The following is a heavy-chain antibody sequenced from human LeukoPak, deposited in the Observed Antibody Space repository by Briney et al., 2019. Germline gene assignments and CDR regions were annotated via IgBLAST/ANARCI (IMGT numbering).Heavy chain of an antibody. CDR3: AKDRANYDFWSGPSGYYYYGMDV. Sequence: PGGSLRLSCAASGFTFSSYAMSWVRQAPGKGLEWVSAISGSVGSTYYADSVKGRFTISRDNSKNTLYLQMNSLRAEDTAVYYCAKDRANYDFWSGPSGYYYYGMDVWGQGTTVTVSS. CDR2: ISGSVGST. D-gene: IGHD3-3*01. J-gene: IGHJ6*02. V-gene: IGHV3-23*01. CDR1: GFTFSSYA.